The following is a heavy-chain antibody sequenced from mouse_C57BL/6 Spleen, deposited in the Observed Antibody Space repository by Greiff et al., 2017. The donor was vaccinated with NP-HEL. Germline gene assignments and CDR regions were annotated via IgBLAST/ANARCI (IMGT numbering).Heavy chain of an antibody. Sequence: QVQLQQSGPELVKPGASVKISCKASGYSFTSYYIHWVKQRPGQGLEWIGWIYPGSGNTKYNEKFKGKATLTADTSSSTAYMQLSSLTSEDSAVYYCARLELGRRAGYWGQGTTLTVSS. J-gene: IGHJ2*01. D-gene: IGHD4-1*01. CDR1: GYSFTSYY. V-gene: IGHV1-66*01. CDR3: ARLELGRRAGY. CDR2: IYPGSGNT.